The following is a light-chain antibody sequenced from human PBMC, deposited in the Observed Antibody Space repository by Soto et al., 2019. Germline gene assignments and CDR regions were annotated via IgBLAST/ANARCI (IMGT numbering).Light chain of an antibody. CDR2: DVS. V-gene: IGLV2-14*01. J-gene: IGLJ2*01. Sequence: QSALTQPASVSGSPGQSITISCTGTSSDVGGYNYVSWYQQHPGKAPKLMIYDVSNRPSGVSNRFSGYKSGNTASLTISGLQAEDEADYYCSSYTSSSTLGHVVFGGGTKVTVL. CDR3: SSYTSSSTLGHVV. CDR1: SSDVGGYNY.